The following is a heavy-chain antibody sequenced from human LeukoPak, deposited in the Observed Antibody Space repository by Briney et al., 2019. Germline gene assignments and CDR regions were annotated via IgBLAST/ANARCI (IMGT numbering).Heavy chain of an antibody. CDR1: GYTFTSYD. CDR2: MNPNSGNT. V-gene: IGHV1-8*01. D-gene: IGHD5-18*01. CDR3: ARWSGYSYGIDY. J-gene: IGHJ4*02. Sequence: GASVKVSCKASGYTFTSYDINWVGQATGQGLDWMGWMNPNSGNTGYAQKFQGRVTMTRNTSISTAYMELSSLRSEDTAVYYCARWSGYSYGIDYWGQGTLVTVSS.